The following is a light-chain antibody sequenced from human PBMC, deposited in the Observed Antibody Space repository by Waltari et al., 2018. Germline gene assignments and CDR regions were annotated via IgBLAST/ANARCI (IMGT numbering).Light chain of an antibody. CDR3: QHYVRLPVT. CDR1: QSVSRA. CDR2: GAS. V-gene: IGKV3-20*01. Sequence: EIVLTQSPGTLSLSPGERVTLSCRASQSVSRALAWYQQKPGQAPRLRIYGASSRATGIPDRFSVSGSGADFSLTISRLEPEDFAVYYCQHYVRLPVTFGQGTKVEIK. J-gene: IGKJ1*01.